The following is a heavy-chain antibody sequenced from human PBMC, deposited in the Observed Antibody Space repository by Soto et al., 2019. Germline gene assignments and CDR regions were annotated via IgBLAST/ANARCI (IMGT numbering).Heavy chain of an antibody. D-gene: IGHD3-22*01. Sequence: GGSLRLSCTTSGFTFDNFATSWVRQAPGRGLEWVSAISGGGGGTYYADSVKGRFIISRDNSKNTVYLQVNGLRTEDTAVYYCAKDVHYDSSGGLDYWGQGTLVTVSS. CDR2: ISGGGGGT. CDR1: GFTFDNFA. J-gene: IGHJ4*02. V-gene: IGHV3-23*01. CDR3: AKDVHYDSSGGLDY.